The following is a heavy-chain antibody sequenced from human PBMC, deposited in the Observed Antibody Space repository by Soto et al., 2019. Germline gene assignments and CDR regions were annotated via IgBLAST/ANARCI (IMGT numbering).Heavy chain of an antibody. CDR1: GGSISGGGYY. D-gene: IGHD2-2*01. CDR2: MYYNGNT. CDR3: ARDGGYCSSIGCQNPFDH. J-gene: IGHJ4*02. V-gene: IGHV4-31*03. Sequence: QVQLQESGPGLVQPSQTLSLSCTVSGGSISGGGYYWNWIRQLPGKGLEWIGYMYYNGNTYYNPSLQSRVTISFGSSHDQFSLRLSSVSAADTAVYFCARDGGYCSSIGCQNPFDHWGQGTLLTDSS.